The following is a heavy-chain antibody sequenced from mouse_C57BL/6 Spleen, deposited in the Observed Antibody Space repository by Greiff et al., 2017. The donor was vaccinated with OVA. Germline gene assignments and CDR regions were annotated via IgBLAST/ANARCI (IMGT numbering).Heavy chain of an antibody. V-gene: IGHV1-26*01. J-gene: IGHJ1*03. CDR1: GYTFTDYY. CDR3: ARSTTVVATRGDFDV. Sequence: EVQLQQSGPELVKPGASVKISCKASGYTFTDYYMNWVKQSHGKSLEWIGDINPNNGGTSYNQKFKGKATLTVDKSSSTAYMELRSLTSEDSAVYYCARSTTVVATRGDFDVWGTGTTVTVSS. D-gene: IGHD1-1*01. CDR2: INPNNGGT.